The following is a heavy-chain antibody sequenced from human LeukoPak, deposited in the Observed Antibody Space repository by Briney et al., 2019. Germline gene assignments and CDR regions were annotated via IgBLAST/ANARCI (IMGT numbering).Heavy chain of an antibody. V-gene: IGHV4-59*12. CDR3: ARGPDIAARHYYYYYMDV. CDR1: DDSITMYY. Sequence: SETLSLTCSVSDDSITMYYWTWIRQPPGKGLEWIGYVDHTGSTNFNPSLNGRVSISRDTTNNLFSLRLRSVTAADTAVYYCARGPDIAARHYYYYYMDVWGKGTTVTVSS. D-gene: IGHD6-6*01. CDR2: VDHTGST. J-gene: IGHJ6*03.